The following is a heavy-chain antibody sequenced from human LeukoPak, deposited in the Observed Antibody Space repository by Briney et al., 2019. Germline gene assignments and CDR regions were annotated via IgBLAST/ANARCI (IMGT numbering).Heavy chain of an antibody. CDR1: GFTFSDYY. D-gene: IGHD6-6*01. CDR3: ARDLGIAARCFDY. CDR2: TSSSGSTI. Sequence: GGSLRLSCAASGFTFSDYYMSWIRQAPGKGLEWVSYTSSSGSTIYYADSVKGRFTISRDNAKNSLYLQMNSLRAEDTAVYYCARDLGIAARCFDYRGQGTLVTVSS. V-gene: IGHV3-11*01. J-gene: IGHJ4*02.